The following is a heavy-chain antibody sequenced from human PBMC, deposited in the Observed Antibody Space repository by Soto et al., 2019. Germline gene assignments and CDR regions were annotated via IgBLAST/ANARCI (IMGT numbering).Heavy chain of an antibody. V-gene: IGHV1-69*01. CDR1: GDTFSSYA. D-gene: IGHD1-1*01. Sequence: QVHLMQSGAEVKKPGSSVKVSCKASGDTFSSYAITWVREAPGQGLERMGGIIPIFGTTDYAQKFQGRVTISADESTSTAYMELSSLRSEDTAVYYCARVRWKESSPSPFDFWGQGTVVTVSS. CDR2: IIPIFGTT. CDR3: ARVRWKESSPSPFDF. J-gene: IGHJ4*02.